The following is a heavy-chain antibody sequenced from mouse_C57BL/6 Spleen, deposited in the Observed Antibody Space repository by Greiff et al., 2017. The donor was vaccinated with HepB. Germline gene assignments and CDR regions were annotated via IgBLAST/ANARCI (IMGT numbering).Heavy chain of an antibody. V-gene: IGHV1-69*01. J-gene: IGHJ2*01. Sequence: VQLQQPGAELVMPGASVKLSCKASGYTFTSYWMHWVKQRPGQGLEWIGEIDPSDSYTNYNQKFKGKSTLTVDKSSSTAYMQLSSLTSEDSAVYYCARGGRTFDYWGQGTTLTVSS. CDR1: GYTFTSYW. CDR3: ARGGRTFDY. CDR2: IDPSDSYT. D-gene: IGHD1-1*02.